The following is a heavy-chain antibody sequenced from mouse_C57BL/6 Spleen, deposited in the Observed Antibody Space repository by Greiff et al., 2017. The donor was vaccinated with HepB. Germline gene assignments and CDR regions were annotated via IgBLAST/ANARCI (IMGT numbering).Heavy chain of an antibody. Sequence: VQLQQSGAELVRPGASVTLSCKASGYTFTDYEMHWVKQTPVHGLEWIGAIDPETGGTAYNQKFKGKAILTADKSSSTAYMELRSLTSEDSAVYYCTRSNYGSLFDFWGQGTTLTVSS. CDR3: TRSNYGSLFDF. J-gene: IGHJ2*01. CDR2: IDPETGGT. V-gene: IGHV1-15*01. D-gene: IGHD1-1*01. CDR1: GYTFTDYE.